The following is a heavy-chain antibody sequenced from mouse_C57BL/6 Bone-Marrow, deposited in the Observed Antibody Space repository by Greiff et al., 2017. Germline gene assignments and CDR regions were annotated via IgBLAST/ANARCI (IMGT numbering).Heavy chain of an antibody. D-gene: IGHD1-1*01. V-gene: IGHV1-19*01. CDR1: GYTFTDYY. CDR3: AREYYDSSWAY. CDR2: INPYNGGT. J-gene: IGHJ3*01. Sequence: VQLQQSGPVLVKPGASVKMSCKASGYTFTDYYMNWVKQSHGKSLEWIGVINPYNGGTSYNQKFKGKATLTVDKSSSTAYMELNSLTSEDSAVYYCAREYYDSSWAYWGQGTLVTVSA.